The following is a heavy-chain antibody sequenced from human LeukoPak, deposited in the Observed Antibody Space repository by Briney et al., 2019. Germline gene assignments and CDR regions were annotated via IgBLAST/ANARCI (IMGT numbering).Heavy chain of an antibody. CDR2: INHSGST. V-gene: IGHV4-34*01. D-gene: IGHD1-26*01. J-gene: IGHJ5*02. CDR1: GGSFSGYY. Sequence: PSETLSLTCVVYGGSFSGYYWSWLRQPPGKGLEWIGEINHSGSTNYNPSLKSRVTISVDTSKNQFSLKLSSVTAADTAVYYCARVLPRTGGATRLRRPELNWFDPWGQGTLVTVSS. CDR3: ARVLPRTGGATRLRRPELNWFDP.